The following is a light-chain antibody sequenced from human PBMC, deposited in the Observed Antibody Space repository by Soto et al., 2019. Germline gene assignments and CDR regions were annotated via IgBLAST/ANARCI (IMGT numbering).Light chain of an antibody. Sequence: QSALTQPASVSGSPGQSIAISCTGTSSDIGGYNRVPWYQQHPGKAPKLMIYDVSNRPSGVSDRFSGSKSGNTASLTISGLQAEDEADYYCSSCTSSNTVVFGGGTKLTVL. CDR3: SSCTSSNTVV. CDR2: DVS. J-gene: IGLJ2*01. CDR1: SSDIGGYNR. V-gene: IGLV2-14*01.